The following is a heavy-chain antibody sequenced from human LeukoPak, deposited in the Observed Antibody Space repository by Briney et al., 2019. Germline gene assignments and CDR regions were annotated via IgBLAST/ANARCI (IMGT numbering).Heavy chain of an antibody. CDR2: ISGDGGST. V-gene: IGHV3-43*02. CDR1: GFIFDDHA. Sequence: PGGSLRLTCAASGFIFDDHAMHWVRQAPGQGLEWVSLISGDGGSTYYADSVKGRFTISRDNSKNSLYLQMNSLRTEDTAFYYCGKDYGSGSYYFYALDVWGQGTTVTVSS. D-gene: IGHD3-10*01. J-gene: IGHJ6*02. CDR3: GKDYGSGSYYFYALDV.